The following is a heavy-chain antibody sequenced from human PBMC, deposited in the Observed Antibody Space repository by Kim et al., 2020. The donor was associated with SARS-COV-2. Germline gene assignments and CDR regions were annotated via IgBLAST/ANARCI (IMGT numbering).Heavy chain of an antibody. CDR2: ISSSSSYI. CDR1: GFTFSSYS. D-gene: IGHD4-17*01. Sequence: GGSLRLSCAASGFTFSSYSMNWVRQAPGKGLEWVSSISSSSSYIYYADSVKGRFTISRDNAKNSLYLQMNSLRAEDTAVYYCARDSGPRGYGGNSRDFDLWGRSTLVTVSS. V-gene: IGHV3-21*01. J-gene: IGHJ2*01. CDR3: ARDSGPRGYGGNSRDFDL.